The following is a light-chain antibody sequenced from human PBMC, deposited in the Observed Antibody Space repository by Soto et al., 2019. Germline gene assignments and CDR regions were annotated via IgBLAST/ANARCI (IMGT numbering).Light chain of an antibody. CDR1: PGIRND. J-gene: IGKJ1*01. CDR3: LQHNSYPHT. Sequence: DIQMTQSPSSLSASVGDRVTITCRASPGIRNDLAWYQQRPGKAPKRLIYAASSLQSGVPSRFSGSGYGTEFTLTISSLRPEDFATYYCLQHNSYPHTFGQGTKVEIK. V-gene: IGKV1-17*01. CDR2: AAS.